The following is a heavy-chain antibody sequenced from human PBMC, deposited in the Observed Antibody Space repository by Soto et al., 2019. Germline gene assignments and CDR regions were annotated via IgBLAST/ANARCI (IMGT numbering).Heavy chain of an antibody. Sequence: PSQTLSLTCAISGDSLSGDSAGWNCIIHSPSRCLEWLGRTYYRSQWYYDYAVSVKSRITINPDTSKNQFSLQLNSVTPEDTAVYYCARDREGYCSSSTCYQTPQYFYGMDVWGQGTTVTVSS. D-gene: IGHD2-2*01. V-gene: IGHV6-1*01. CDR2: TYYRSQWYY. CDR1: GDSLSGDSAG. CDR3: ARDREGYCSSSTCYQTPQYFYGMDV. J-gene: IGHJ6*02.